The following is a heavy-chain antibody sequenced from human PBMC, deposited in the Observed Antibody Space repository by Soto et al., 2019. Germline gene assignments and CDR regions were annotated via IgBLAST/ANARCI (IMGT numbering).Heavy chain of an antibody. Sequence: GGSLRLSCAASGFTFSSYAMNWVRQAPGKGLEWVSGISGRGDSTYYADSVKGRFTISRDNSKNTLYLQMNSLRAEDTAVYYCAKNPGIAAAGLLDFWGQGTLVTVS. CDR3: AKNPGIAAAGLLDF. J-gene: IGHJ4*02. D-gene: IGHD6-13*01. V-gene: IGHV3-23*01. CDR2: ISGRGDST. CDR1: GFTFSSYA.